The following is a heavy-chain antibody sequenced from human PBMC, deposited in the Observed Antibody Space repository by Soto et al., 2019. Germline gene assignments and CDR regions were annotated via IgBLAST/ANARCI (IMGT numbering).Heavy chain of an antibody. D-gene: IGHD3-22*01. Sequence: PGGSLRLSCAASGFTFSNYGMHWVRQAPGKGLEWVAVIWYDGSHESYADSVKGRFTISRDNSKNTLFLQMNSLRAEDTAVYYCARDRYSYDSRAYQGVDWYFDLWGRGTLVTVSS. J-gene: IGHJ2*01. CDR1: GFTFSNYG. CDR2: IWYDGSHE. V-gene: IGHV3-33*08. CDR3: ARDRYSYDSRAYQGVDWYFDL.